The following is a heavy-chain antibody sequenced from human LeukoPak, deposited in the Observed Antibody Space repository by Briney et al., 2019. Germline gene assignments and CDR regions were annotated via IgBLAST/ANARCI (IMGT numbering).Heavy chain of an antibody. CDR3: ARGQYSSSWYGNWYFDL. Sequence: SETLSLTCTVSGGSISSYYWSWIRQPPGKGLEWIGYIYYRGSTNYNPSLKSRVTISVDTSKNQFSLKLSSVTAADTAVYYCARGQYSSSWYGNWYFDLWGRGTLVTVSS. D-gene: IGHD6-13*01. J-gene: IGHJ2*01. CDR2: IYYRGST. CDR1: GGSISSYY. V-gene: IGHV4-59*01.